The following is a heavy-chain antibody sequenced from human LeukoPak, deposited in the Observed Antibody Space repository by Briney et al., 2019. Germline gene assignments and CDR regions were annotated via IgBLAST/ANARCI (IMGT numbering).Heavy chain of an antibody. CDR1: GYTFSIYN. J-gene: IGHJ4*02. V-gene: IGHV1-46*01. Sequence: ASVKVSCKASGYTFSIYNVHWVRQAPGQGLEWMGIINPSGGSASDTQKFQGRVTMTRDTSTSTLYMELSSLRSEDTAVYYCAREGVAATGLDYWGQGTLVTVSS. CDR3: AREGVAATGLDY. CDR2: INPSGGSA. D-gene: IGHD6-13*01.